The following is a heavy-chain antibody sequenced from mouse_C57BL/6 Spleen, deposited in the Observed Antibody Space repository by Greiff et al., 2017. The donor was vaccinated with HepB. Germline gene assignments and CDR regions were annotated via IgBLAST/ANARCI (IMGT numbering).Heavy chain of an antibody. D-gene: IGHD2-3*01. CDR1: GYSFTGYY. CDR2: INPSTGGT. J-gene: IGHJ2*01. CDR3: ARSDGYYGNYFDY. Sequence: EVQVVESGPELVKPGASVKISCKASGYSFTGYYMNWVKQSPEKSLEWIGEINPSTGGTTYNQKFKAKATLTVDKSSSTAYMQLKSLTSEDSAVYYCARSDGYYGNYFDYWGQGTTLTVSS. V-gene: IGHV1-42*01.